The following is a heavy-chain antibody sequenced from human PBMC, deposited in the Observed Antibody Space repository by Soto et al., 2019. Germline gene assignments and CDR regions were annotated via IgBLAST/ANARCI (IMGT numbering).Heavy chain of an antibody. J-gene: IGHJ4*02. CDR2: ISADTGNT. Sequence: GASVKVSCKASGYTFTSYYMHWVRQAPGQGLEWMGWISADTGNTNYAQKLQGRVTMTTDTSTNTAYMELRSLRFDDTAVYYCARGPYIAAAGNDYWGQGTLVTVSS. CDR1: GYTFTSYY. CDR3: ARGPYIAAAGNDY. D-gene: IGHD6-13*01. V-gene: IGHV1-18*04.